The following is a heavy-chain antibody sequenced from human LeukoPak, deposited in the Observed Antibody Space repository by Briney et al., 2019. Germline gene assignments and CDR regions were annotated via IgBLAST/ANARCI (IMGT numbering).Heavy chain of an antibody. Sequence: QPGGSLRLSCAASGFISSSYWMSWVRQAPGKGLEWVANIKQDGSEKYYVDSVKGRFTISRDNAKNSLYLQMNSLRAEDTAVYYCARCSGSYWMYYFYYYMDVWGKGTTVTISS. CDR3: ARCSGSYWMYYFYYYMDV. CDR2: IKQDGSEK. D-gene: IGHD1-26*01. CDR1: GFISSSYW. V-gene: IGHV3-7*01. J-gene: IGHJ6*03.